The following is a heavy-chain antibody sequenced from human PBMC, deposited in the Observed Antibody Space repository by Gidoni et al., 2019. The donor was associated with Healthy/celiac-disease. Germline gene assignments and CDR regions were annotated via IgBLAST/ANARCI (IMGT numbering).Heavy chain of an antibody. D-gene: IGHD6-19*01. V-gene: IGHV3-23*01. CDR1: GCSFSSCA. J-gene: IGHJ4*02. Sequence: EVQLLESGGALVEPGGSLRLSCAASGCSFSSCALSWVRQAPGKGLEGVSAISGSGGSTYYADSVKGRFTISRDNSKNTLYLQMNSLRAEDTAVYYCAKGMRQLLDPLPDYWGQGTLVTVSS. CDR3: AKGMRQLLDPLPDY. CDR2: ISGSGGST.